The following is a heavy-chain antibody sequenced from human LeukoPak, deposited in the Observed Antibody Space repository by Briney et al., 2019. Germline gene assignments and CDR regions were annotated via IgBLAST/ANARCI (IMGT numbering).Heavy chain of an antibody. CDR1: GGSIGSYY. CDR2: IYYSGST. Sequence: SVTLSLTCTVSGGSIGSYYWSWIRQPPGKGLEWIGYIYYSGSTNYNPSLKSRVTISVDTSKNQFSLKLSSVTAADTAVYYCARETSQKGAHYMDVWGKGTTVTISS. J-gene: IGHJ6*03. D-gene: IGHD3-16*01. CDR3: ARETSQKGAHYMDV. V-gene: IGHV4-59*01.